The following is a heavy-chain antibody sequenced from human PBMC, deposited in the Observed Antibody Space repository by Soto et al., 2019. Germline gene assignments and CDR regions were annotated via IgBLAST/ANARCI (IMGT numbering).Heavy chain of an antibody. CDR3: ARVGMVRGSYYYYYGMDV. D-gene: IGHD3-10*01. Sequence: ASVKVSCKASGYTFTGYYMHWVRQAPGQGLEWMGWINPNSGGTNYAQKFQGWVTMTRDTSISTAYMELSRLRSDDTAVYYCARVGMVRGSYYYYYGMDVWGQGTTVTVSS. CDR2: INPNSGGT. V-gene: IGHV1-2*04. J-gene: IGHJ6*02. CDR1: GYTFTGYY.